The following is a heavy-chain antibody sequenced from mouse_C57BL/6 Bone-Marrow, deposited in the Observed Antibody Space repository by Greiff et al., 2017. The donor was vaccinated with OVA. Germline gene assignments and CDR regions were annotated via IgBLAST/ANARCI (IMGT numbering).Heavy chain of an antibody. V-gene: IGHV3-3*01. J-gene: IGHJ4*01. CDR3: ARDRDYEYDRYAMDY. CDR2: TFYSGIT. D-gene: IGHD2-4*01. Sequence: VQLQESGPSLVRPSQTLSLTCTVTGFSINSDCYWIWIRQFPGNKLEYIGYTFYSGITYYNPSLESRTSLTRDTSKNQFSLKLSSVTTENTATYYCARDRDYEYDRYAMDYWGQGTSVTVSS. CDR1: GFSINSDCY.